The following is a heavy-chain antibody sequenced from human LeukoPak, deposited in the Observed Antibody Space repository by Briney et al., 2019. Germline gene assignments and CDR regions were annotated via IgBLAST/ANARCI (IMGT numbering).Heavy chain of an antibody. CDR3: AKDQGYSSGWYYFDY. D-gene: IGHD6-19*01. V-gene: IGHV3-23*01. Sequence: GSPRLSCAASGFTFGSYAMTWVRQAPWKGLEWVSAMISSGSTFYADSVKGRFTISRDNSKNTLYLQMNSLRAEDTAVYYCAKDQGYSSGWYYFDYWGPGTLVTVSS. CDR1: GFTFGSYA. J-gene: IGHJ4*02. CDR2: MISSGST.